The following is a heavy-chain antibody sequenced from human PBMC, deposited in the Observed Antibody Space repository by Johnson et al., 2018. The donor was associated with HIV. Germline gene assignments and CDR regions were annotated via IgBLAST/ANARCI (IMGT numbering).Heavy chain of an antibody. Sequence: VQLVESGGGVVQPGKSLRLSCAASGFDFSTYALHWVRQAPGKGLEWVAIISYDGSNKYYADSVKGRFTISRDNSKNILYLQMNSLRAEDTAMYYCAGDDLSSRGAFDIWGQGTMVTVSS. D-gene: IGHD6-13*01. CDR2: ISYDGSNK. J-gene: IGHJ3*02. CDR1: GFDFSTYA. V-gene: IGHV3-30*04. CDR3: AGDDLSSRGAFDI.